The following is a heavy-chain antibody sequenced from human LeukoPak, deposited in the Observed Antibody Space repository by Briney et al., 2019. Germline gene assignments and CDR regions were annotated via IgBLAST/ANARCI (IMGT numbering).Heavy chain of an antibody. Sequence: GESLKISCKGSGFYFPGYWIAWVRQMPGKGLEWMGIIYPGDSDTRYSPSFQGQVTISADKSINTAYLQWSSLKASDTAIYYCARRGGAMDPFDCWGQGTLVTVSS. CDR3: ARRGGAMDPFDC. D-gene: IGHD3-16*01. CDR1: GFYFPGYW. V-gene: IGHV5-51*01. CDR2: IYPGDSDT. J-gene: IGHJ4*02.